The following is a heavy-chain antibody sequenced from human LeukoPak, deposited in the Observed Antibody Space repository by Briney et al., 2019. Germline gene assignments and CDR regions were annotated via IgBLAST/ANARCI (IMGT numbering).Heavy chain of an antibody. CDR2: IYYSGST. J-gene: IGHJ5*02. Sequence: PSETLSLTCTVSGGSINSGGYYWSWIRQHPGKGLEWIGYIYYSGSTYYNPSLKSRVTISVDTSKNQFSLKLSSVTAADTAVCYCARGSVQYWFDPWGQGTLVTVSS. CDR1: GGSINSGGYY. CDR3: ARGSVQYWFDP. V-gene: IGHV4-31*03.